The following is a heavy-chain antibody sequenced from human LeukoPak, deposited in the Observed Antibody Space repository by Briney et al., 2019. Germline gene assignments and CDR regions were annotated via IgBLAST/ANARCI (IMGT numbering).Heavy chain of an antibody. CDR2: IYYSGST. D-gene: IGHD3-3*01. Sequence: PSETLSLTCTVSGGSISSSSYYWGWIRQPPGKGLEWIGSIYYSGSTYYNPSLKSRVTISVDTSKNQFSLKLSSVTAADTAVYYCARLITIFGVDEYYFDYWGQGTLVTVSS. V-gene: IGHV4-39*07. CDR1: GGSISSSSYY. CDR3: ARLITIFGVDEYYFDY. J-gene: IGHJ4*02.